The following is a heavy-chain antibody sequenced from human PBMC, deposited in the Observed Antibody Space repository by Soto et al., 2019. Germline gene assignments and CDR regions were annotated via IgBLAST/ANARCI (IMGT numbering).Heavy chain of an antibody. CDR1: GYTFTSYD. D-gene: IGHD3-22*01. Sequence: AAVKLSCKASGYTFTSYDINWVRQATGQGLEWMGWMNPNSGNTGYAQKFQGRVTMTRNTSISTAYMELSSLRSEDTAVYYCARSRYYYDSSGFAPLLAWGQGPLVTGSS. J-gene: IGHJ4*02. CDR3: ARSRYYYDSSGFAPLLA. CDR2: MNPNSGNT. V-gene: IGHV1-8*01.